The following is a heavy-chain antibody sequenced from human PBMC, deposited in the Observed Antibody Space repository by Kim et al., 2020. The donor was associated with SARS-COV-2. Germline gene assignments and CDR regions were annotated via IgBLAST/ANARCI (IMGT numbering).Heavy chain of an antibody. Sequence: DTVKGRFTISRDTAKNSLYLQMNSLRAEDTAVYYCASTPTLNGASTIDIWGQGTMVTVSS. CDR3: ASTPTLNGASTIDI. J-gene: IGHJ3*02. V-gene: IGHV3-11*06. D-gene: IGHD3-10*01.